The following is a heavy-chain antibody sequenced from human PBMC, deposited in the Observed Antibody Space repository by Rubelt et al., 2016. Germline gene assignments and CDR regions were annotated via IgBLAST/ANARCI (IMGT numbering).Heavy chain of an antibody. J-gene: IGHJ6*02. D-gene: IGHD2-21*02. CDR2: IYYSGST. Sequence: IGYIYYSGSTNYNPSLKSRVTISVDKSKNQFSLKLSSVTAADTAVYYCARGRWGHIVVVTTHRGMDVWGQGTTVTVSS. V-gene: IGHV4-61*05. CDR3: ARGRWGHIVVVTTHRGMDV.